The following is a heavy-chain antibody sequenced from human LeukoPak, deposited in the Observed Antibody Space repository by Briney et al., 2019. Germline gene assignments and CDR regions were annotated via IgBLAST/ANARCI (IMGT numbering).Heavy chain of an antibody. CDR2: SNSDGSST. V-gene: IGHV3-74*01. D-gene: IGHD3-10*01. CDR1: GFTFSSYW. Sequence: PGGSLRLSCAASGFTFSSYWMHWVRQAPGKGLVWVSRSNSDGSSTSYADSVKGRFTISRDNARNTLYLQMNSLRAEDMAVYYCARALDGSGSRSLDYWGQGTLVTVSS. CDR3: ARALDGSGSRSLDY. J-gene: IGHJ4*02.